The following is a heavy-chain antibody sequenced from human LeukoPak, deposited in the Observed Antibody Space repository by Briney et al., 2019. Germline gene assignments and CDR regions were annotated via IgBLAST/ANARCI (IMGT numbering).Heavy chain of an antibody. Sequence: PGGSLRLSCAASGFTFSSYAMSWVRQAPEKGLEWVSAISGSGGSTYYADSVKGRFTISRDNSKNTLYLQMNSLRAEDTAVYYCASTGITMIVVVPDYWGQGTLVTVSS. CDR2: ISGSGGST. CDR1: GFTFSSYA. D-gene: IGHD3-22*01. V-gene: IGHV3-23*01. CDR3: ASTGITMIVVVPDY. J-gene: IGHJ4*02.